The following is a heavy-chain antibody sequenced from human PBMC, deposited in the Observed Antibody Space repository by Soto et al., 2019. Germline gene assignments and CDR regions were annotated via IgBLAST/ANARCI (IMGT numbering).Heavy chain of an antibody. V-gene: IGHV3-30*18. CDR1: RFAFSSYA. Sequence: QEQLVESGGGVVQPGKSLRLSCTASRFAFSSYAMHWVRQAPGKGLEWVAVISYDGGYENYADSVKGRVTVSRDNSKNTLWLQMHSLRAEDTALYYCAKGTTVTPWRYLDLWGQGTLVTVSS. D-gene: IGHD4-17*01. J-gene: IGHJ2*01. CDR2: ISYDGGYE. CDR3: AKGTTVTPWRYLDL.